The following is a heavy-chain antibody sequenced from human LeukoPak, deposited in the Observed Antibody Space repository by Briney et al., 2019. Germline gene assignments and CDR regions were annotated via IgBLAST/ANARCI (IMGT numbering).Heavy chain of an antibody. CDR3: ARLNWGFHRYFDL. D-gene: IGHD7-27*01. CDR2: IFYSGST. V-gene: IGHV4-39*07. J-gene: IGHJ2*01. Sequence: PSETLSLTCTVSSGSISTSNYYWGWVRQPPGKALEWIGNIFYSGSTYYSPSLKSRVTISLDTSRNQFSLKLSSVTAADTAVYYCARLNWGFHRYFDLWGRGTLVTVSS. CDR1: SGSISTSNYY.